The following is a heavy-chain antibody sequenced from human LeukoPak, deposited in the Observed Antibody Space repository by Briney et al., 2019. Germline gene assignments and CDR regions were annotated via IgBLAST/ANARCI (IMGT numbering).Heavy chain of an antibody. CDR1: GGSISANY. V-gene: IGHV4-4*07. CDR2: IHTSGST. Sequence: PSETLSVTCTVSGGSISANYWSWIRQPPGKGLEWIGRIHTSGSTNYNPSPYSQIPMSIDTSTNKFPINLSTITAADTDAYFSVGMRWNTGILSANYFDYWGQGTLVTVSS. D-gene: IGHD5-18*01. J-gene: IGHJ4*02. CDR3: VGMRWNTGILSANYFDY.